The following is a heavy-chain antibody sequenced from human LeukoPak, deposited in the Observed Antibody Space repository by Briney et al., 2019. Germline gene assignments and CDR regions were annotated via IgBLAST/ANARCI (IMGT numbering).Heavy chain of an antibody. CDR1: GFTFISYA. Sequence: GRSLRLSCAASGFTFISYAMHWVRQAPGKGLEWVAVISYDGSNKYYADSVKGRLTISRDNSKNTLYLQMNSLRADDTAVYYCARDSLVNGDFWFDPWGQGTLVTVSS. CDR2: ISYDGSNK. V-gene: IGHV3-30*04. CDR3: ARDSLVNGDFWFDP. D-gene: IGHD4-17*01. J-gene: IGHJ5*02.